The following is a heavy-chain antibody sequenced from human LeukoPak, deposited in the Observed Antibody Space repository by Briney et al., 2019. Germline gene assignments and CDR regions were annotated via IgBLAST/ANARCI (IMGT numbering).Heavy chain of an antibody. D-gene: IGHD3-9*01. J-gene: IGHJ5*02. V-gene: IGHV4-31*03. CDR1: GGSISSGGYY. CDR2: IYYSGST. CDR3: ATNTIRYFHWRGFPP. Sequence: SETLSLTCTVSGGSISSGGYYWRWIRQHPGKGLEWIGYIYYSGSTYYNPSLKSRVTISVDTSKNQFSLKLSSVTAADTAVYYCATNTIRYFHWRGFPPWGQGTLVTVPS.